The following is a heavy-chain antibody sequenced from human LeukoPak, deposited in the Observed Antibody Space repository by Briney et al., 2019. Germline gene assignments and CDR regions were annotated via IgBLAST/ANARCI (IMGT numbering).Heavy chain of an antibody. V-gene: IGHV3-7*01. Sequence: PGGSLRLSCAASGFTFSSHWMSWVRQAPGKGLEWVANIKQDGSEKYYVDSVKGRFTISRDNAQNSLYLQMNSLRAEDTAVYYCVRDLAGPPQEAFDIWGQGTVVTVSS. CDR2: IKQDGSEK. CDR1: GFTFSSHW. J-gene: IGHJ3*02. CDR3: VRDLAGPPQEAFDI.